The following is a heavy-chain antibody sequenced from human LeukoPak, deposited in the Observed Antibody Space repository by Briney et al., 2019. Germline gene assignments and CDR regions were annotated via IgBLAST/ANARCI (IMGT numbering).Heavy chain of an antibody. V-gene: IGHV1-2*06. Sequence: ASVKVSCKASGYTFTGYYMHWVRQAPGQGLEWMGRNNPNSGGTNYAQKFQGRVTMTRDTSISTAYMELSRLRSDDTAVYYCASQRGYRRYYFDYWGQGTLVTVSS. CDR1: GYTFTGYY. J-gene: IGHJ4*02. CDR3: ASQRGYRRYYFDY. D-gene: IGHD5-18*01. CDR2: NNPNSGGT.